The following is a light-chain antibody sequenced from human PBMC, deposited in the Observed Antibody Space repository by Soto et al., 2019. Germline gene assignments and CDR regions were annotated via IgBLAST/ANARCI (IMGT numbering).Light chain of an antibody. CDR1: SSDVGGYNY. V-gene: IGLV2-8*01. J-gene: IGLJ1*01. CDR2: EVI. CDR3: AAWDDRLSGHV. Sequence: QSALTQPPSASGSPGQSVTISCTGASSDVGGYNYVSWYQQHPGKAPKLLIYEVIKRPSEVPHRFSGSKSGNTASLTVSELQAEDEADYYCAAWDDRLSGHVFGTGTKLTVL.